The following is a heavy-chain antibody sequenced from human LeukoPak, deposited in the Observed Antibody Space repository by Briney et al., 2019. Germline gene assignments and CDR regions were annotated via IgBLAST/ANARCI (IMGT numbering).Heavy chain of an antibody. V-gene: IGHV3-7*01. Sequence: GGSLRLSCAASGFTFSSYEMNWVRQAPGKGLEWVANINQDGFESYYVDSVKGRFTISRDSAKNSLYLQMNSLRAEDTAVYYCARFRYAALTDWDQGTLVTVSS. J-gene: IGHJ4*02. D-gene: IGHD3-9*01. CDR3: ARFRYAALTD. CDR2: INQDGFES. CDR1: GFTFSSYE.